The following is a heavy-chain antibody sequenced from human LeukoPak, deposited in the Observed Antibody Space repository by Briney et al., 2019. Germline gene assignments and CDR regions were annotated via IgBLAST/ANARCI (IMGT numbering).Heavy chain of an antibody. CDR3: TTGWALACCGGDCYSYGY. Sequence: GGSLRLSCAASGFTFSNAWMSWVRQAPGKGLEWVGRIKSKTDGGTTDYAAPVKGRFTISRDDSKNTLYLQMNSLKTEDTAVYYCTTGWALACCGGDCYSYGYWGQGTLVTVSS. CDR1: GFTFSNAW. D-gene: IGHD2-21*02. V-gene: IGHV3-15*01. CDR2: IKSKTDGGTT. J-gene: IGHJ4*02.